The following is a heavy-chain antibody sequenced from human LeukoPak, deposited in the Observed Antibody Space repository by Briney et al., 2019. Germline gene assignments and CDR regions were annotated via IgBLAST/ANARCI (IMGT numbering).Heavy chain of an antibody. J-gene: IGHJ4*02. CDR1: GFTFSSYA. V-gene: IGHV3-23*01. CDR2: ISGSGGST. CDR3: AKDPRTCYYGSGSHDY. D-gene: IGHD3-10*01. Sequence: GGSLRLSCAASGFTFSSYAMSWVRQAPGKGLEWVSAISGSGGSTYYADSVKGRFTISRDNSKNTLYLQMNSLRAEDTAVYYCAKDPRTCYYGSGSHDYWGQGTLVTVSS.